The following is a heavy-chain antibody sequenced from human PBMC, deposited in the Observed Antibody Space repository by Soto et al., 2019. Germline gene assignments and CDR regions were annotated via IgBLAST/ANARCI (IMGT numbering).Heavy chain of an antibody. CDR2: IWYDGSNK. D-gene: IGHD3-22*01. J-gene: IGHJ3*02. CDR1: GFTFSSYG. V-gene: IGHV3-33*01. CDR3: VGSPYYDSRGYAFDI. Sequence: GGSLRLSCAASGFTFSSYGMHWVRQAPGKGLECVAVIWYDGSNKYYADSVKGRFTISRDNSKNTLYLQMNSLRAEDTAVYYCVGSPYYDSRGYAFDIWGQGTMVTVSS.